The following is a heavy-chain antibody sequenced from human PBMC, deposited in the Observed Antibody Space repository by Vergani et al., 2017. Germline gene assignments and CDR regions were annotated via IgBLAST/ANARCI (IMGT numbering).Heavy chain of an antibody. Sequence: EVQLVESGGGLVQPGGSLRLSCAASGFTFSSYWMSWVRQAPGKGLEWVANIKQDGSVKYYVDSVKGRFTISRDNAKNSLYLQMNSLRAEDTAVYYCTIVKGSYYDAFDIWGQGTMVTXSS. D-gene: IGHD1-26*01. V-gene: IGHV3-7*03. CDR2: IKQDGSVK. CDR1: GFTFSSYW. J-gene: IGHJ3*02. CDR3: TIVKGSYYDAFDI.